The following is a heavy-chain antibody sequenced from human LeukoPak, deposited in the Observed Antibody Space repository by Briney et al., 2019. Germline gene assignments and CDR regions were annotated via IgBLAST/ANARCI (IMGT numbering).Heavy chain of an antibody. CDR2: IIPIFGTA. V-gene: IGHV1-69*05. J-gene: IGHJ5*02. Sequence: SVKVSCKASGGTFSSYAISWVRQAPGQGLEWMGRIIPIFGTANYAQKFQGRVTITTDESTSTAYMELSSLRSEDTAVYYCARDHNPIVVVPAATSAFDPWGQGTLVTVSS. CDR3: ARDHNPIVVVPAATSAFDP. CDR1: GGTFSSYA. D-gene: IGHD2-2*01.